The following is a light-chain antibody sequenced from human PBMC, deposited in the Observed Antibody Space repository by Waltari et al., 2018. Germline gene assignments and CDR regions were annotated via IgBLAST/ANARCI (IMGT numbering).Light chain of an antibody. CDR3: QHYVNFPVT. Sequence: EIVLTQSPGTLSLSPGERATLSCRASQSVSRALAWYQQKPGQAPRPHIYAASTRAPGVPDRFSGSGSGTDFSLTLSRLDPEDFAVYYCQHYVNFPVTFGQGTEVEI. V-gene: IGKV3-20*01. J-gene: IGKJ1*01. CDR1: QSVSRA. CDR2: AAS.